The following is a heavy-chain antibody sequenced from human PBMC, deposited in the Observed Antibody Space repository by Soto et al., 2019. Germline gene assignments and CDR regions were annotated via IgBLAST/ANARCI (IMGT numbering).Heavy chain of an antibody. J-gene: IGHJ1*01. D-gene: IGHD3-22*01. CDR2: IYSGGST. Sequence: EVQLVESGGGLIQPGGSLRLSCPASGFTVSSTYMSWVRQAPGKGLEWVSVIYSGGSTYNADSVKGRFTISRDNSKNTLYLQMNSLRAEDTAVYYCARDRVESGYPEYFQHWGQGTLVTVSS. CDR1: GFTVSSTY. V-gene: IGHV3-53*01. CDR3: ARDRVESGYPEYFQH.